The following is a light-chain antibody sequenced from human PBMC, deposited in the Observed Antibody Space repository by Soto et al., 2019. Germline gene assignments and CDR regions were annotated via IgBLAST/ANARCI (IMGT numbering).Light chain of an antibody. J-gene: IGLJ1*01. CDR2: GVN. Sequence: QSVLIQPASVSGSPGQSITISCTGTSRDVGGSNYVSWYQHHPHRAPKLLIYGVNYRPSGVSSRFSGSKSGNTASLTISGLQAEDEADHYCSSYPSSNTLEVFGVGTTVTVL. V-gene: IGLV2-14*01. CDR1: SRDVGGSNY. CDR3: SSYPSSNTLEV.